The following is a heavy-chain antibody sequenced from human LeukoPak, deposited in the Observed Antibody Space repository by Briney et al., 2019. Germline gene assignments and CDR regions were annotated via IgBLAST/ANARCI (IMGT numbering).Heavy chain of an antibody. Sequence: PSETLSLTCTVSGDSIRSYHWSWIRQPPGKGLEWIGYIYYSGSTNYNPSLKSRVTISVDTSKNQFSLKLSSVTAADTAVYYCVRGGYGWDWGQGTLVTVSS. CDR3: VRGGYGWD. V-gene: IGHV4-59*01. J-gene: IGHJ4*02. CDR1: GDSIRSYH. CDR2: IYYSGST. D-gene: IGHD3-16*01.